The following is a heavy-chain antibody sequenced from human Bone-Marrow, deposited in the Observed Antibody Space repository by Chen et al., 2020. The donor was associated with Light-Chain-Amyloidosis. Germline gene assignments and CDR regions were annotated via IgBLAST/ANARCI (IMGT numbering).Heavy chain of an antibody. V-gene: IGHV3-53*01. D-gene: IGHD3-3*01. Sequence: DVQLVESGGGRVQPGGSLRLSCEVSGFHVSQNSMAWVRQVPGKGLQWVARFYGSRSTLYAGLVKGRFTVSRDEPRNTLFLQMDSLRVDDTAVYYCAKTEGYDFWRNGMDVWGQGTTVIVS. CDR2: FYGSRST. CDR1: GFHVSQNS. J-gene: IGHJ6*02. CDR3: AKTEGYDFWRNGMDV.